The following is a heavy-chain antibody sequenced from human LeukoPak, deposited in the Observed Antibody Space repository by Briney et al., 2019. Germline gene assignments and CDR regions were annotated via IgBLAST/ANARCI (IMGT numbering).Heavy chain of an antibody. D-gene: IGHD6-13*01. CDR1: GFTFSTYW. J-gene: IGHJ4*02. V-gene: IGHV3-7*03. CDR3: ARDDGAAAAGFDY. Sequence: GGSLRLSCTASGFTFSTYWMSWVRQAPGKGLERVANIKHDGSEKYYEDSVKGRFTISRDNAKNSLYLQMNSLRAEDTAVYYCARDDGAAAAGFDYWGQGTLVTVSS. CDR2: IKHDGSEK.